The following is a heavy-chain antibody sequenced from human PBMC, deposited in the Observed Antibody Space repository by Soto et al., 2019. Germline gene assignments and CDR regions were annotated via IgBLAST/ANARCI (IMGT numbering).Heavy chain of an antibody. CDR1: GFTFIRNS. Sequence: WGSLRLSCEASGFTFIRNSMHWIRQTPGKGLEWVSSISSGSAYMYYADSVKGRFTISRDNAENSLYLQMNSLTVEDTAVYYCARATLRGDFDYWGQGTLVTLSS. CDR3: ARATLRGDFDY. CDR2: ISSGSAYM. J-gene: IGHJ4*02. V-gene: IGHV3-21*01. D-gene: IGHD3-16*01.